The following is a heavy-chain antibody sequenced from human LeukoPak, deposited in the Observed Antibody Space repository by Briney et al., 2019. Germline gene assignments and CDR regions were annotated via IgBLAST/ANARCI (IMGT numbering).Heavy chain of an antibody. J-gene: IGHJ5*02. CDR2: IIPIFGTA. CDR3: ARGAFIAAAGTWFDP. D-gene: IGHD6-13*01. CDR1: GGTFSSYA. V-gene: IGHV1-69*05. Sequence: GASVKVSCKASGGTFSSYAISWVRQAPGQGLEWMGGIIPIFGTANYAQKFQGRVTITTDESTSTAYMELSSLRSEDTAVYYCARGAFIAAAGTWFDPWGQGTLVTVSS.